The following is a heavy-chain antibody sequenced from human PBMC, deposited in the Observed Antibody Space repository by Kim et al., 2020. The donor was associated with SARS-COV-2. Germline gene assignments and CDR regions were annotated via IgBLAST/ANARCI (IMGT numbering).Heavy chain of an antibody. Sequence: SETLSLTCTVSGGSISSSSYYWGWIRQPPGKGLEWIGSIYYSGSTYYNPSLKSRVTISVDTSKNQFSLKLSSVTAADTAVYYCARDYRLDPWGQGTLVTVSS. J-gene: IGHJ5*02. V-gene: IGHV4-39*07. CDR1: GGSISSSSYY. CDR2: IYYSGST. CDR3: ARDYRLDP.